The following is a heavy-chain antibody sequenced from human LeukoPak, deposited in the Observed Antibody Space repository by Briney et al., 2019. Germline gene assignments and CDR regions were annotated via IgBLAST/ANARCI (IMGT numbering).Heavy chain of an antibody. CDR1: GGSISSSSYY. D-gene: IGHD4-17*01. Sequence: PSETLSLTCTVSGGSISSSSYYWGWIRQPPGKGLEWIGSIYYSGSTYYNPSLMSRVTISVDTSKNQFSLKLTSVTAADTAVYYCASLSTVTTSSYFFDYWGQGTLVTVSS. J-gene: IGHJ4*02. CDR3: ASLSTVTTSSYFFDY. V-gene: IGHV4-39*01. CDR2: IYYSGST.